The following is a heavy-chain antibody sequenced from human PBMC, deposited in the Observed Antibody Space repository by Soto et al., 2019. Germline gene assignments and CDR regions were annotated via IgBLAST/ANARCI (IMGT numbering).Heavy chain of an antibody. CDR2: IWYDGSNK. CDR3: ARDLTNPSRPYYDILTGTWAPYYYYYGMDV. D-gene: IGHD3-9*01. Sequence: PGGSLRLSCAASGFTFSSYGMHWVRQAPGKGLEWVAVIWYDGSNKYYADSVKGRFTISRDNSKNTLYLQMNSLRAEDTAVYYCARDLTNPSRPYYDILTGTWAPYYYYYGMDVWGQGTTVTVSS. V-gene: IGHV3-33*01. J-gene: IGHJ6*02. CDR1: GFTFSSYG.